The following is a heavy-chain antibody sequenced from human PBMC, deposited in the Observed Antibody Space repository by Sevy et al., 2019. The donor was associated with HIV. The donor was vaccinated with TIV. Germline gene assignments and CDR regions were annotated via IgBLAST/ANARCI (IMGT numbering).Heavy chain of an antibody. Sequence: ASVKVSCKASGYTFTGYYMHWVRQAPGQGLEWMGWINPNSGGTNYAQKFHGRVTMTRDKSISTAYMEMSRLRSDDTAVYYCARVEITIFGVVNEYFQHWGQGTLVTVSS. CDR1: GYTFTGYY. D-gene: IGHD3-3*01. V-gene: IGHV1-2*02. J-gene: IGHJ1*01. CDR3: ARVEITIFGVVNEYFQH. CDR2: INPNSGGT.